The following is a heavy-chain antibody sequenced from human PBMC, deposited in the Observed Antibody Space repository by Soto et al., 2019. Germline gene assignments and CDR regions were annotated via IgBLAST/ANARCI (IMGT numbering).Heavy chain of an antibody. Sequence: QVQLVEFGGGVVQPGRSLRLSCAASAFTFSSYRIHWVRQAPGKGLDWVAVISYDASDKYYADSVKGRFTISRDNSKNTLYLQMNSLRAEDTAVYYCVKERYGQLWLEDYGMDVWGQGTTVTVSS. CDR2: ISYDASDK. D-gene: IGHD5-18*01. CDR1: AFTFSSYR. J-gene: IGHJ6*02. CDR3: VKERYGQLWLEDYGMDV. V-gene: IGHV3-30*18.